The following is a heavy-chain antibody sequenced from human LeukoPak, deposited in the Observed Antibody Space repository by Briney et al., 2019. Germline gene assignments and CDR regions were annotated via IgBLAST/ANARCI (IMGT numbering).Heavy chain of an antibody. V-gene: IGHV4-34*01. J-gene: IGHJ4*02. CDR1: GGSISRHY. Sequence: SETLSLTCTVSGGSISRHYWSWIRQPPGKGLQWIGEINHSGSTNYNPSLESRVTISEDTSKNQFSLKVRSVTAADTAVYYCARYSNSRYYFDYWGQGTLVTVSS. D-gene: IGHD6-13*01. CDR2: INHSGST. CDR3: ARYSNSRYYFDY.